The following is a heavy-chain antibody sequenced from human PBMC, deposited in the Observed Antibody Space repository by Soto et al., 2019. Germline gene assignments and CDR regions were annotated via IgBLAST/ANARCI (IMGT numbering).Heavy chain of an antibody. CDR2: IYYSGST. J-gene: IGHJ5*02. CDR1: GGSISSGDYY. V-gene: IGHV4-30-4*01. D-gene: IGHD2-2*01. Sequence: SETLSLTCTVSGGSISSGDYYWSWIRQPPGKGLEWIGYIYYSGSTYYNPSLKSRVTISVDTSKNQFSLKLSSVTAADTAVYYCARDYCSSTSCYEDWFDPWGQGNLVTVSS. CDR3: ARDYCSSTSCYEDWFDP.